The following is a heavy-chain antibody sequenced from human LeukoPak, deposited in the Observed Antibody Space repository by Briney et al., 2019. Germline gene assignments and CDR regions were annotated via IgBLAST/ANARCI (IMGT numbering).Heavy chain of an antibody. CDR3: ARVPRSYYYYYYMDV. Sequence: SETLSPTCTVSGGSISSGSYYWSWIRQPAGKGLEWIGRIYTSGSTNYNPSLKSRVTISVDTSKNQFSLKLSSVTAADTAVYYCARVPRSYYYYYYMDVWGKGTTVTVSS. J-gene: IGHJ6*03. CDR1: GGSISSGSYY. CDR2: IYTSGST. V-gene: IGHV4-61*02.